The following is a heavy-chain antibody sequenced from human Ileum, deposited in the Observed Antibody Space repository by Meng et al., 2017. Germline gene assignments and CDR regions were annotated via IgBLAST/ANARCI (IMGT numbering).Heavy chain of an antibody. V-gene: IGHV4-30-4*01. CDR2: TYYNGSP. D-gene: IGHD3-10*01. CDR1: GGSLSSDNYY. CDR3: ARERRHYYGSGSFDC. Sequence: QVQLQESGPGLVKPSQTLSLTCSVSGGSLSSDNYYWTWIRQTPGKGLEWIGLTYYNGSPFYNPSLRSRVTISVDTSKDQFSLKLTSVTAADTAVYYCARERRHYYGSGSFDCWGQGILVTVSS. J-gene: IGHJ4*02.